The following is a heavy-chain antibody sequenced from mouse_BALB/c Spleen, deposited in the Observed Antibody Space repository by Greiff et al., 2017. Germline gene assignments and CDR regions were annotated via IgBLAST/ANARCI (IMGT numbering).Heavy chain of an antibody. D-gene: IGHD2-14*01. CDR1: GFTFSSFG. J-gene: IGHJ3*01. CDR3: ARWRYDGGAY. V-gene: IGHV5-17*02. CDR2: ISSGSSTI. Sequence: EVKLVESGGGLVKLGGSRKLSCAASGFTFSSFGMHWVRQAPEKGLEWVAYISSGSSTIYYADTVKGRFTISRDNPKNTLFLQMTSLRSEDTAMYYCARWRYDGGAYWGQGTLVTVSA.